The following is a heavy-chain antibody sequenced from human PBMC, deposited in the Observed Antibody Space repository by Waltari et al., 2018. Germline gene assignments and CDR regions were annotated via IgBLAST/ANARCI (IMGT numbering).Heavy chain of an antibody. CDR3: AKDHTSYGSGSHFDH. CDR2: IWYDGSNK. CDR1: GFTFSNYG. Sequence: QVQLVESGGGVVQPGRSLRLSCAASGFTFSNYGMHWVRQAPGKGLEWVAVIWYDGSNKYYPDTVKGRFTIPRDNSINTLYLQMNSLRPEDTAMYYCAKDHTSYGSGSHFDHWGQGTLVTVSS. J-gene: IGHJ4*02. V-gene: IGHV3-33*03. D-gene: IGHD3-10*01.